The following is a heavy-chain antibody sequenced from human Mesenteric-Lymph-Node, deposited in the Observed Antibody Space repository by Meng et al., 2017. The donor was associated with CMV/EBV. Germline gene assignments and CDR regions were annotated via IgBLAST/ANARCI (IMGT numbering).Heavy chain of an antibody. CDR3: AKDSSDDFWSAYFPFYNYGMDV. V-gene: IGHV3-30-3*01. J-gene: IGHJ6*02. Sequence: GGSLRLSCAASGFTFSSYAIHWVRQAPGKGLEWVAVISYDGSNKYYADSVKGRFTISRDNSKNTLYLQMNSLRAEDTAVYYCAKDSSDDFWSAYFPFYNYGMDVWGQGATVTVSS. CDR1: GFTFSSYA. D-gene: IGHD3-3*01. CDR2: ISYDGSNK.